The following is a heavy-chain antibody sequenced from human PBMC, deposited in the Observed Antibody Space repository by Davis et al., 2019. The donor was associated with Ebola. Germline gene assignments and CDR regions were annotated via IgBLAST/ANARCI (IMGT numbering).Heavy chain of an antibody. CDR2: IYYSGSN. CDR1: GASISSRYF. Sequence: SETLSLTCSVSGASISSRYFWAWIRQSPGRGLEWIGSIYYSGSNYYNPSLQSRVPISASNSRGQVSLTLSSVTAADSAVYYCARQHYGSGSYYSPFEFWGQGTLVTVSS. V-gene: IGHV4-39*07. J-gene: IGHJ4*02. D-gene: IGHD3-10*01. CDR3: ARQHYGSGSYYSPFEF.